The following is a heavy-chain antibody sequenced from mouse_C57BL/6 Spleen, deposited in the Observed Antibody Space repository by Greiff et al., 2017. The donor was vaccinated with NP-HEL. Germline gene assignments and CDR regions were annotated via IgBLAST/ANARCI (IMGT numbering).Heavy chain of an antibody. Sequence: QVQLQQSGPELVKPGASVKLSCKASGYTFTSYDINWVKQRPGQGLEWIGWIYPRDGSYKYNEKFKGKATLTVDTSSSTAYMELHSLTSEDSAVYFCAYAWFAYWGQGTLVTVSA. CDR2: IYPRDGSY. J-gene: IGHJ3*01. CDR3: AYAWFAY. V-gene: IGHV1-85*01. CDR1: GYTFTSYD. D-gene: IGHD2-12*01.